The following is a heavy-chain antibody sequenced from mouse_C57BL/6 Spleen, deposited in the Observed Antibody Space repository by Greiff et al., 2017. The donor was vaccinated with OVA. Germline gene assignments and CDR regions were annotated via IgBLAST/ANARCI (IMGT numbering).Heavy chain of an antibody. J-gene: IGHJ4*01. CDR1: GYAFSSYW. D-gene: IGHD2-5*01. Sequence: VKLMESGAELVKPGASVKISCKASGYAFSSYWMNWVKQRPGKGLEWIGQIYPGDGDTNYNGKFKGKATLTADKSSSTAYMQLSSLTSEDSAVYFCARRYSNYWGDYWGQGTSVTVSS. CDR2: IYPGDGDT. CDR3: ARRYSNYWGDY. V-gene: IGHV1-80*01.